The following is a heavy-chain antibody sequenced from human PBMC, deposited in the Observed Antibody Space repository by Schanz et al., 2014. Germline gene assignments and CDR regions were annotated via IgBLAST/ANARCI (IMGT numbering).Heavy chain of an antibody. J-gene: IGHJ4*02. CDR3: AKDPYGSGNHYTY. CDR2: ISSSGSYI. Sequence: EVQLVESGGGLVKPGGSLRLSCAASGFAFSAYSMNWVRQAPGKGLEWVSSISSSGSYIYFPDSVKGRFTISRDNAKNSLYLQMNSLRGDDTAVYYCAKDPYGSGNHYTYWGRGALVSVSS. CDR1: GFAFSAYS. D-gene: IGHD3-10*01. V-gene: IGHV3-21*01.